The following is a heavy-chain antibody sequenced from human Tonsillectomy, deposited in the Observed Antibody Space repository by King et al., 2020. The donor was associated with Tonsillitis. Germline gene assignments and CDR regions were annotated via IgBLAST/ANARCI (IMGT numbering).Heavy chain of an antibody. CDR2: IYYSGST. CDR1: GDSISSSSSY. CDR3: ARQAQDTAILIEGTYYYYYGIDV. J-gene: IGHJ6*02. V-gene: IGHV4-39*01. D-gene: IGHD5-18*01. Sequence: QLQESGPGLVKPSETLSLTCTVSGDSISSSSSYWGWFRQPPGKGLEWIGSIYYSGSTYYSPSLKSRVTISVDTSKNQFSLKLGSVTAADTDVYYRARQAQDTAILIEGTYYYYYGIDVWGQGTTVTVSS.